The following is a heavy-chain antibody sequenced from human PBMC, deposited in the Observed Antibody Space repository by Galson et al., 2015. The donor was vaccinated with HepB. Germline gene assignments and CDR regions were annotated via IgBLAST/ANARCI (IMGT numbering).Heavy chain of an antibody. J-gene: IGHJ5*02. Sequence: KVSCKASGYTFTSYAMHWVRQAPGQRLEWMGWINAGNGNTKYSQKFQGRVTITRDTSASTAYMELSSLRSEDTAVYYCARDLVPAAMSPLNWFDPWVQGTLVTVSS. CDR3: ARDLVPAAMSPLNWFDP. CDR1: GYTFTSYA. V-gene: IGHV1-3*01. CDR2: INAGNGNT. D-gene: IGHD2-2*01.